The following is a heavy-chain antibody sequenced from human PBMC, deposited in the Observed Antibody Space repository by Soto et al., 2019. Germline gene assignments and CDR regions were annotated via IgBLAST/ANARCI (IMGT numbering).Heavy chain of an antibody. CDR3: ARSTGEGHLASRY. V-gene: IGHV4-31*03. D-gene: IGHD7-27*01. Sequence: QVQLQESGPGLVKPSQTLSLTCTVSGGSISSGAYYWNWIRQHPGKGLEWIGYIYDSGRTYDSPALSSRLTIAVDTPKNQFSLKMSAVTAADTAVYYCARSTGEGHLASRYWGQGTLVTVSS. CDR2: IYDSGRT. CDR1: GGSISSGAYY. J-gene: IGHJ4*02.